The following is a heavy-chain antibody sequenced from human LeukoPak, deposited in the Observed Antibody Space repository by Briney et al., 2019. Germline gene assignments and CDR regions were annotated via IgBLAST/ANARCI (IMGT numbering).Heavy chain of an antibody. D-gene: IGHD2-21*01. V-gene: IGHV4-4*02. Sequence: GSLRLSCAASGFTFSSYAMSWVRQPPGKGLEWIGEIYHSGSTNYNPSLKSRVTISVDKSKNQFSLKLSSVTAADTAVYYCARDRRHIDYWGQGTLVTVSS. CDR2: IYHSGST. CDR3: ARDRRHIDY. J-gene: IGHJ4*02. CDR1: GFTFSSYAM.